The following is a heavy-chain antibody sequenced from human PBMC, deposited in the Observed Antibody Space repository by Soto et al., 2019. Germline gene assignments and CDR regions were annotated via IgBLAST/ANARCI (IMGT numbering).Heavy chain of an antibody. V-gene: IGHV4-34*01. CDR2: ITHSGSH. J-gene: IGHJ4*02. Sequence: QVQLQQWGAGLLKPSETLSLTCAVYGGSFSGYHWTWIRQPPGRGLDWIGEITHSGSHNYNPSLKSRVTISVDTSKNQFSLNLRSVTAADTAVYYCARIPGSDYSDPHDFWGQGTLVTVSS. CDR3: ARIPGSDYSDPHDF. CDR1: GGSFSGYH. D-gene: IGHD4-17*01.